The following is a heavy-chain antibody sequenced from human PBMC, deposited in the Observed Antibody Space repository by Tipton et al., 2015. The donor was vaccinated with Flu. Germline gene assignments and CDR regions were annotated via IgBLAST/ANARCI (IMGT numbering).Heavy chain of an antibody. CDR2: ISNSGSTI. D-gene: IGHD2-2*01. V-gene: IGHV3-11*01. CDR3: ARGPQVPVWPYYYGMDV. J-gene: IGHJ6*02. CDR1: GFTFSDYY. Sequence: SLRLSCAASGFTFSDYYMTWIRQAPGKGLEWVSYISNSGSTIYYADSVKGRFTISRDNAQNSLYLQMSSLSAEDTAVYYCARGPQVPVWPYYYGMDVWGQGTTVTVSS.